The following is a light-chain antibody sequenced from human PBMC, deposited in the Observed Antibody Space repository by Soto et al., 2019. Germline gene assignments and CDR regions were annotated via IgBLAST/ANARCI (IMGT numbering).Light chain of an antibody. CDR3: CSYAGTSTLV. CDR1: SSDVGSYDL. CDR2: EVR. Sequence: QSVLTQPASVSGSPGQSITISCTGTSSDVGSYDLVSWYQQHPGKAPQLMIYEVRKRPSGLSNRFSGSKSGNTASLTISGLQAEDEADYYCCSYAGTSTLVFGRGTKLTVL. V-gene: IGLV2-23*02. J-gene: IGLJ2*01.